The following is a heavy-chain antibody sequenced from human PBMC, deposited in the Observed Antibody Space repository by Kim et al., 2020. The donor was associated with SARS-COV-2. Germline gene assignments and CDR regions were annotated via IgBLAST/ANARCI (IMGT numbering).Heavy chain of an antibody. CDR2: INPNSGGT. CDR1: GYTFTGYY. V-gene: IGHV1-2*02. CDR3: ARDLCSSTSCGYFDY. D-gene: IGHD2-2*01. J-gene: IGHJ4*02. Sequence: ASVKVSCKASGYTFTGYYMHWVRQAPGQGLEWMGWINPNSGGTNYAQKFQGRVTMTRDTSISTAYMELSRLRSDDTAVYYCARDLCSSTSCGYFDYWGQGTLVTVSS.